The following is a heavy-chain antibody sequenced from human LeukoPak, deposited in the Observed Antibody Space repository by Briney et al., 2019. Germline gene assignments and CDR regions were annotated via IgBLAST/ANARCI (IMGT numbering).Heavy chain of an antibody. D-gene: IGHD3-9*01. CDR3: AKDGGEYYDILTGYYPRLYYMDV. J-gene: IGHJ6*03. CDR1: GFTFSTYG. Sequence: GGSLRLSCAASGFTFSTYGMSWVRQAPGKGLEWVSAISGSGGSTYYADSVKGRFTISRDNSKNTLYLQMNSLRAEDTAVYCAKDGGEYYDILTGYYPRLYYMDVWGKGTTVTISS. V-gene: IGHV3-23*01. CDR2: ISGSGGST.